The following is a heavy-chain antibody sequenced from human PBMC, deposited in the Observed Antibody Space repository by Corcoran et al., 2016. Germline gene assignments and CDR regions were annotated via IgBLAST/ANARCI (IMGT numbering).Heavy chain of an antibody. CDR2: IRSKAYGATT. CDR1: GFIFGDYA. CDR3: SIGRRRATVYDAFDM. Sequence: EVQLVESGGGLVQPGRSLRLSCTASGFIFGDYAMSWFSQAPGKGLEWVGLIRSKAYGATTEYAASVKGRFTISRDDSKSIAYLQMNSLKTENTAGYYCSIGRRRATVYDAFDMWGLGTMVTGSS. V-gene: IGHV3-49*03. J-gene: IGHJ3*02. D-gene: IGHD1-20*01.